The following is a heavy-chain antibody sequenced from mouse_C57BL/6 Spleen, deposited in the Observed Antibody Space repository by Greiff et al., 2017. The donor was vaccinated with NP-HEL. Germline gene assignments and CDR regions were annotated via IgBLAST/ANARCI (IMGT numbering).Heavy chain of an antibody. J-gene: IGHJ3*01. CDR1: GYAFSDYE. CDR3: ATPRAAEATAWFAY. CDR2: IYPGAGDT. V-gene: IGHV1-80*01. D-gene: IGHD1-2*01. Sequence: QVQLQQSGAELVRPGASVTISCKASGYAFSDYEMHWVKQTPGKGLEWIGQIYPGAGDTAYNGKFKGKAILTADKSSSTAYMQLSSLTSEDSAVYFCATPRAAEATAWFAYWGQGTLVTVSA.